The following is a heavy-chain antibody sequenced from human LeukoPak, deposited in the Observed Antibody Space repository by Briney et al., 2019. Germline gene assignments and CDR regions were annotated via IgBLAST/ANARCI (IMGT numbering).Heavy chain of an antibody. Sequence: SVKVSCKASGGTFSSYAISWVRQAPGQGLEWVGGIIPIFGTANYAQKFQGRVTITADESTSTAYMELSSLRSVDTAVYYCARGSTICSGGSCYSGSHLDYWGQGTLVTVSS. CDR2: IIPIFGTA. CDR3: ARGSTICSGGSCYSGSHLDY. V-gene: IGHV1-69*01. J-gene: IGHJ4*02. CDR1: GGTFSSYA. D-gene: IGHD2-15*01.